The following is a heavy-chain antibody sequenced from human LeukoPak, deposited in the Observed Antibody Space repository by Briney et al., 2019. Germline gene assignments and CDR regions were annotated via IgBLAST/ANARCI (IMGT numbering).Heavy chain of an antibody. J-gene: IGHJ6*02. V-gene: IGHV3-23*01. D-gene: IGHD4-17*01. CDR3: AKAYGAGVTNYGMDV. Sequence: GGSLRLSCAASGFTFSDYYMSWVRQAPGKGLEWVSAISGSGGSTYYADSVKGRFTISRDNSKNTLYLQMNSLRAEDTAVYYCAKAYGAGVTNYGMDVWGQGTTVTVSS. CDR1: GFTFSDYY. CDR2: ISGSGGST.